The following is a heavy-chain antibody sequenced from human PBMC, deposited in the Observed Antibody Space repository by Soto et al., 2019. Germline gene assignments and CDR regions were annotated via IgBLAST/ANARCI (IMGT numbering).Heavy chain of an antibody. Sequence: QVPLVESGGGVVQPGRSLRLSCAASGFTFSTYGMHWVRQAPGKGLEGVAVISDDGRNKYHADSVKGRFTISRDNSKNTLYLQMNSLRAEDTAVYYCAKDSGRGSADYYFDYWGQGTLVTVSS. CDR2: ISDDGRNK. J-gene: IGHJ4*02. CDR1: GFTFSTYG. CDR3: AKDSGRGSADYYFDY. V-gene: IGHV3-30*18. D-gene: IGHD3-10*01.